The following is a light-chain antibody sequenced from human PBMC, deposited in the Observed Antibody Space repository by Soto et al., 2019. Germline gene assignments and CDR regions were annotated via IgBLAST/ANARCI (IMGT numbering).Light chain of an antibody. CDR2: DAS. V-gene: IGKV1-33*01. CDR3: QQYESLPPT. CDR1: QDINKN. J-gene: IGKJ5*01. Sequence: IQMTQSPSSLSASVGDRVTITCQSSQDINKNLIWYQQKPGKAPKLLIYDASDLETGVPSRFSGSGSGTGFTFTISSLQPEDFATYYCQQYESLPPTFGQGTRLEI.